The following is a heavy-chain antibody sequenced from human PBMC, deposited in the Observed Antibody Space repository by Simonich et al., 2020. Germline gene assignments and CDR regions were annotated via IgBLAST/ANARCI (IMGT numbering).Heavy chain of an antibody. CDR3: ARGALTGDYYYMDV. V-gene: IGHV1-2*02. Sequence: QVQLVQSGAEVKKPGASVKVSCKASGYTFTGYYMHWVRQAPGQGLEWVGWLNPNRGGTNYAQKCQGRVTMTRDTSISTAYMELSRLRSDDTAVYYCARGALTGDYYYMDVWGKGTTVTVSS. J-gene: IGHJ6*03. CDR1: GYTFTGYY. D-gene: IGHD7-27*01. CDR2: LNPNRGGT.